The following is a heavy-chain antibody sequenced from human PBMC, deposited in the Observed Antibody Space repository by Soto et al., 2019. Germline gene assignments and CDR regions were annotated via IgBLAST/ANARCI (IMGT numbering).Heavy chain of an antibody. V-gene: IGHV1-69*12. D-gene: IGHD2-2*01. CDR3: ARHVPAAGYYYGMDV. CDR2: IIPIFGTA. Sequence: QVQLVQSGAEVKKPGSSVKVSCKASGGTFSSYAISWVRQAPGQGLEWMGGIIPIFGTANYAQKFQGRVTITADESTSSAYMELSSQRSEDTAVYYCARHVPAAGYYYGMDVWGQGTTVTVSS. J-gene: IGHJ6*02. CDR1: GGTFSSYA.